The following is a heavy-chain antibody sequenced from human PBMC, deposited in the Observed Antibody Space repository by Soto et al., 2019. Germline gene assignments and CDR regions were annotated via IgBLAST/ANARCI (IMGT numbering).Heavy chain of an antibody. CDR3: AKDPYYYDSSGYYYFDY. CDR1: GFTFSMYW. D-gene: IGHD3-22*01. CDR2: ISDDGTTT. J-gene: IGHJ4*02. Sequence: GGSLRLSCVVSGFTFSMYWMHWVRQVPGQSPFWVSRISDDGTTTYYANSVRGRFTISRDNSKSTLYLQMNSLRAEDTAVYYCAKDPYYYDSSGYYYFDYWGQGTLVTVSS. V-gene: IGHV3-23*01.